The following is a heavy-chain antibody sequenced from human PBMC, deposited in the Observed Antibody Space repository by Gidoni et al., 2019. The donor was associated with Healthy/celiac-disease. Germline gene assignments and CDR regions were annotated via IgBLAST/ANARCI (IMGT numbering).Heavy chain of an antibody. CDR2: IKSKTDGGTT. CDR3: TTDRVYYDFWSGYYTYYFDY. Sequence: EVQLVESGGGLVTPGGSLRLSCAASGFTFSNAWMSWVRQAPGKGLEWVCRIKSKTDGGTTDYAAPVKGRFTISRDDSKNTLYLQMNSLKTEDTAVYYCTTDRVYYDFWSGYYTYYFDYWGQGTLVTVSS. CDR1: GFTFSNAW. D-gene: IGHD3-3*01. V-gene: IGHV3-15*01. J-gene: IGHJ4*02.